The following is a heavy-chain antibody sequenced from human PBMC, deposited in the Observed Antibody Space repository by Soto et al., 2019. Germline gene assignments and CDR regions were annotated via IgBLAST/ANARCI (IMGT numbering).Heavy chain of an antibody. V-gene: IGHV3-33*01. CDR3: ARDSGEVPAAGLWY. CDR2: IWYDGSNK. Sequence: PGGSLRLSCAASGFTFSSYGMHWVRQAPGKGLEWVAVIWYDGSNKYYADSVKGRFTISRDNSKNTLYLQMNSLRAEDTAVYYCARDSGEVPAAGLWYWGQGTLVTVSS. CDR1: GFTFSSYG. J-gene: IGHJ4*02. D-gene: IGHD2-2*01.